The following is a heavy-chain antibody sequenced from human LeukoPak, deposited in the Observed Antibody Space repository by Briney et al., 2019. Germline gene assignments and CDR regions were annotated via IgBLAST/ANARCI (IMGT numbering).Heavy chain of an antibody. V-gene: IGHV3-21*04. D-gene: IGHD4-23*01. CDR2: ISSSSSYI. CDR3: AKAGGNYYYYYYMDV. Sequence: GGSLRLSCAASGFTFSSYSMNWVRQAPGKGLEWVSSISSSSSYIYYADSVKGRFTISRDNAKNSLYLQMNSLRAEDTAVYYCAKAGGNYYYYYYMDVWGKGTTVTDSS. J-gene: IGHJ6*03. CDR1: GFTFSSYS.